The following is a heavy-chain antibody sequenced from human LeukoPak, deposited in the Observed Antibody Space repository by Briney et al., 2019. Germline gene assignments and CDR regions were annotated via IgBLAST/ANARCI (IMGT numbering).Heavy chain of an antibody. CDR3: AKGNNYYESSAIDY. J-gene: IGHJ4*02. D-gene: IGHD3-22*01. CDR2: ISYDGNNK. V-gene: IGHV3-30*18. CDR1: GFTFSTYG. Sequence: RSLRLSCAASGFTFSTYGIYWVRQAPGKGLEWVAVISYDGNNKYYADSVKGRFTTSRDNSKNTLYLQMNSLRVEDTAVYYCAKGNNYYESSAIDYWGQGTLVTVSS.